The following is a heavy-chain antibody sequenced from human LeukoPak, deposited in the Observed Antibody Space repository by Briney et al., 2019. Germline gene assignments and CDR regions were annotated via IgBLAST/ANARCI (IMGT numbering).Heavy chain of an antibody. CDR1: GFTFSSYA. Sequence: GGSLRLSCAASGFTFSSYAMSWVRQAPGKGLEWVSAISGSGGSTYYADSVKGRFTISRDNSKNTLYLQMNSLRAEDTAVYYCAKDLSQGITMVRGVFTAWGQGTLVTVSS. J-gene: IGHJ5*02. CDR3: AKDLSQGITMVRGVFTA. CDR2: ISGSGGST. D-gene: IGHD3-10*01. V-gene: IGHV3-23*01.